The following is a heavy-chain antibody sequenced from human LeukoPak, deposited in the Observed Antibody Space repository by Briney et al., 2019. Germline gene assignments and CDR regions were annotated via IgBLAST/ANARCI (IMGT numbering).Heavy chain of an antibody. D-gene: IGHD3-10*01. CDR2: IRSKAYGGTT. CDR1: GFTFGDHA. V-gene: IGHV3-49*04. Sequence: PGRSLRLSCTASGFTFGDHAMSWVRQDPGKGLEWVGFIRSKAYGGTTEYAASVKGRFTISRDDSNSIAYLQMNSLKTEDTAVYYCSRGTKKLWLYYGMDVWGQGTTVIVSS. CDR3: SRGTKKLWLYYGMDV. J-gene: IGHJ6*02.